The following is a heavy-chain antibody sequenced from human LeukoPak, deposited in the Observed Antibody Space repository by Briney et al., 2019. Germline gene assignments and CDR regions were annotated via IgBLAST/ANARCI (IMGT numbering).Heavy chain of an antibody. CDR3: ARDLESTTLTTFDG. Sequence: PGGSLRLSCAASGFTFTTFEMNWVRQAPGKGLEWISYISTSGSSIDYADSVKGRFTISRDNARKSVYLQMNNLRAEDTAVYYCARDLESTTLTTFDGGGQGTLVTVSS. CDR1: GFTFTTFE. J-gene: IGHJ4*02. CDR2: ISTSGSSI. D-gene: IGHD4-17*01. V-gene: IGHV3-48*03.